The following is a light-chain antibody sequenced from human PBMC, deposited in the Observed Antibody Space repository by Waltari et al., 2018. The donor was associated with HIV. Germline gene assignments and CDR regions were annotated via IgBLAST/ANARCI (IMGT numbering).Light chain of an antibody. CDR2: DVN. J-gene: IGLJ1*01. CDR3: CSYAGSYTYV. V-gene: IGLV2-11*01. CDR1: SSDVGAYNY. Sequence: QSALTQPRSVSGSPGQSVTISCTGTSSDVGAYNYVSWYQQHPGKAPKLMIYDVNKRPSGLPDRFSGSKSGNTASLTISGLQAEDEADYYCCSYAGSYTYVVGTGTKVTVL.